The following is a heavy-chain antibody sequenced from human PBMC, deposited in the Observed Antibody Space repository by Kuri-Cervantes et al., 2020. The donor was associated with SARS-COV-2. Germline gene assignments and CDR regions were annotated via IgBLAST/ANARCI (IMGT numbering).Heavy chain of an antibody. CDR2: ISTYSGDT. V-gene: IGHV1-18*01. CDR1: GYLFTNFG. D-gene: IGHD1-7*01. CDR3: ARDSATGTRWGDLNGMDV. J-gene: IGHJ6*02. Sequence: ASVKVSCKASGYLFTNFGISWVRQAPGRGLEWMGWISTYSGDTIYLQKIQGRVTMTTDTSTSTAYMDLRGLRSDDTAVYYCARDSATGTRWGDLNGMDVWGQGTTVTVSS.